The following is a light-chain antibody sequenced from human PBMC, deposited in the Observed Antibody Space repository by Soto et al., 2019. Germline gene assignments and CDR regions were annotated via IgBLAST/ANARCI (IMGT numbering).Light chain of an antibody. V-gene: IGKV1-33*01. CDR1: QSINTS. J-gene: IGKJ2*01. Sequence: IQMTQSPSSLSASVGDRVTITCRASQSINTSLNWYQQHPGKAPKLLIYDASNLETGVPSRFSGSGSGTDFTFTISSLQPEDIATYYCQQYDNLPYTFGQGTKLEIK. CDR3: QQYDNLPYT. CDR2: DAS.